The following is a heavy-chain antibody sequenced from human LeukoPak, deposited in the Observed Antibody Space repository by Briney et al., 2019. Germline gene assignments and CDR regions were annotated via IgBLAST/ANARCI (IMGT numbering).Heavy chain of an antibody. CDR2: IRNDGSNK. CDR1: GFTFSSYG. V-gene: IGHV3-30*02. D-gene: IGHD6-19*01. Sequence: GGSLRLSCAASGFTFSSYGMHWVRQAPGKGLEWVAFIRNDGSNKYYAVSVKGQFTISRDYSKNTLYLQMNSLRAEDTAVYYCAKDSLPSSGWSYRTYYFDYWGQGTLVTVSS. J-gene: IGHJ4*02. CDR3: AKDSLPSSGWSYRTYYFDY.